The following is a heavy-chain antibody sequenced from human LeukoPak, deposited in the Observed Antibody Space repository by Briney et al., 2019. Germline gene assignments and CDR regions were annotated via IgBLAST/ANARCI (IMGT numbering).Heavy chain of an antibody. D-gene: IGHD3-9*01. CDR1: GFTFSSYA. CDR2: ISGSGGST. V-gene: IGHV3-23*01. J-gene: IGHJ3*02. Sequence: GGSLRLSCAASGFTFSSYAMSWVRQAPGKGLEWVSAISGSGGSTYYADSVKGRFTIPRDNSKNTLYLQMNSLRAEDTAVYYCAKRPQYYDILTGSDAFDIWGQGTMVTVSS. CDR3: AKRPQYYDILTGSDAFDI.